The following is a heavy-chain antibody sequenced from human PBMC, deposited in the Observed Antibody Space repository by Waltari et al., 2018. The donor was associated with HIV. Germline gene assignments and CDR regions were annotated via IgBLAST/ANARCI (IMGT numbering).Heavy chain of an antibody. CDR2: ISDDGSNK. CDR1: GFTFSSYA. Sequence: QVQLVESGGGVVQPGRSLRLSCAASGFTFSSYAMHWVRQAPGKGLEWVAVISDDGSNKYNADSVKGRFTIFRDNSKNTLYLQMDSLRGEDTAVYYCARGQRKYCSGGSCYSDYWGQGTLVTVSS. CDR3: ARGQRKYCSGGSCYSDY. V-gene: IGHV3-30*04. D-gene: IGHD2-15*01. J-gene: IGHJ4*02.